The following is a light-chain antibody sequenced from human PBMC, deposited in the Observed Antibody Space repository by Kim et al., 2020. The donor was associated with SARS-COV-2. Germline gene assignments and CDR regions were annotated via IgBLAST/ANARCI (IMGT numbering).Light chain of an antibody. J-gene: IGKJ4*01. CDR2: TAS. CDR3: QKYNRLPLT. Sequence: DIQMTQSPSSLSASLGDSVTFTCRASQDISDYLAWYQQKPGKVPRLLISTASALQSGVPSRFSGRRSGTDFTLTITSLQPEDVGTYYCQKYNRLPLTFGGGTKVEIK. V-gene: IGKV1-27*01. CDR1: QDISDY.